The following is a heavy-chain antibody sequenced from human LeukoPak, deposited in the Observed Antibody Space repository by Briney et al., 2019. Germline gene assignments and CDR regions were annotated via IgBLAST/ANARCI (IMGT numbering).Heavy chain of an antibody. J-gene: IGHJ5*02. Sequence: GGSLRLSCAASRFTFSSYWMHWVRQAPGKGLVWVSRINSDGSSTSYADSVKGRFTISRDNAKNTLYLQMNSLRAEDTAVYYCAREQQLVPDTFDPWGQGTLVTVSS. CDR1: RFTFSSYW. D-gene: IGHD6-13*01. V-gene: IGHV3-74*01. CDR2: INSDGSST. CDR3: AREQQLVPDTFDP.